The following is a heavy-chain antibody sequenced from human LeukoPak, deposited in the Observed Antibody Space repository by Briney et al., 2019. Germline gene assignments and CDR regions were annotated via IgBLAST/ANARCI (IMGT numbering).Heavy chain of an antibody. CDR3: ARDPPPFLESPPRDDY. J-gene: IGHJ4*02. D-gene: IGHD3-3*01. Sequence: ASVKVSCKASGYTFTSYYMHWVRQAPGQGLEWMGIINPSGGSTSYAQKFQGRVTMTRDMSTSTVYMELSSLRSEDTAVYYCARDPPPFLESPPRDDYWGQGTLVTVSS. CDR2: INPSGGST. CDR1: GYTFTSYY. V-gene: IGHV1-46*01.